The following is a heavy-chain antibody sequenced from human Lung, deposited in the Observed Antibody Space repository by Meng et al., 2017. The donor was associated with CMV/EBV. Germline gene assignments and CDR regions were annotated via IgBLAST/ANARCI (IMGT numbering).Heavy chain of an antibody. CDR3: AREEDSYTAYGHFDH. V-gene: IGHV3-21*01. D-gene: IGHD3-16*02. J-gene: IGHJ4*02. CDR2: ITTATSYI. CDR1: GFAFSPYT. Sequence: GGSXRLXXAASGFAFSPYTMHWVRQAPGKGLEWVSSITTATSYIKYADSVKGRFTISRDNAKHSVYLQMNSLRAEDTAVYYCAREEDSYTAYGHFDHWGQGXLVXVS.